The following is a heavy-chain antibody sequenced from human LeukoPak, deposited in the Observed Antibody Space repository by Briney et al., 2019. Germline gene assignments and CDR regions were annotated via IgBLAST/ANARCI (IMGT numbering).Heavy chain of an antibody. D-gene: IGHD2-15*01. V-gene: IGHV4-31*03. CDR2: IYYSGST. CDR3: ARDRSPDCSGGSCPYFDY. J-gene: IGHJ4*02. Sequence: SETLSLTCTVSGGSISSGGYYWSWIRQHPGKGLEWIGYIYYSGSTYYNPSLKSRVTISVDTSKNQFSLKLSSVTAADTTVYYCARDRSPDCSGGSCPYFDYWGQGTLVTVSS. CDR1: GGSISSGGYY.